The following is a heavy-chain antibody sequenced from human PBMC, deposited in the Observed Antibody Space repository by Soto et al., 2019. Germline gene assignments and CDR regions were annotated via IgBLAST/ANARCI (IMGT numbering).Heavy chain of an antibody. CDR1: GSSINNYY. CDR3: AREGFGYYASLTGYTSSYYMDV. CDR2: IYYSGST. J-gene: IGHJ6*03. D-gene: IGHD3-9*01. Sequence: SETLSLTCTVSGSSINNYYWSWIRQPPGKGLEWIGYIYYSGSTNYSPSLKSRVTISVDTSKNQFSLKLSSVTAADTAVYYCAREGFGYYASLTGYTSSYYMDVWGKGTTVTVSS. V-gene: IGHV4-59*01.